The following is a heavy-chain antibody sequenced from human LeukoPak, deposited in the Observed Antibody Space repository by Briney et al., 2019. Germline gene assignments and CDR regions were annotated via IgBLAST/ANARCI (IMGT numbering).Heavy chain of an antibody. J-gene: IGHJ3*02. CDR1: GGSFSGYY. Sequence: SETLSLTCAVYGGSFSGYYWSWIRQPPGKGLERIGEINHSGSTNYNPSLKSRVTISVDTSKNQFSLKLSSVTAADTAVYYCTRPRYSYGLDAFDIWGQGTMVTVSS. CDR2: INHSGST. CDR3: TRPRYSYGLDAFDI. V-gene: IGHV4-34*01. D-gene: IGHD5-18*01.